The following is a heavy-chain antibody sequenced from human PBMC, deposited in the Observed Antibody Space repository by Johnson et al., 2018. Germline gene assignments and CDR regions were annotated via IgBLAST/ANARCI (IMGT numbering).Heavy chain of an antibody. D-gene: IGHD3-16*01. CDR3: AKDYEQYLQH. J-gene: IGHJ1*01. CDR2: ISYDGSNK. Sequence: QVQLQESGGGVVQPGRSLRLSCAASGFTFSSYGMHWVRQAPGKGLEWVAVISYDGSNKYYADSVKGRFTISRDNSKNTLYLQMNSLRAEDTAVYYCAKDYEQYLQHWGQGTLVTVSS. CDR1: GFTFSSYG. V-gene: IGHV3-30*18.